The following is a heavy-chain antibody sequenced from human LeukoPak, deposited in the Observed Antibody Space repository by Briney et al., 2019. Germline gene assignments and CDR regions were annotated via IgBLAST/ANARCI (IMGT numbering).Heavy chain of an antibody. CDR3: AKHRHGDYVTYYMDV. CDR1: GFTFSSYA. CDR2: IDGSGGST. J-gene: IGHJ6*03. D-gene: IGHD4-17*01. Sequence: PAGSLRLSCAASGFTFSSYAMSWVRQAPGKGLEWVSAIDGSGGSTYYADSVKGRFTISRDNSKNTLYLQMNSLRVEDTAVYYCAKHRHGDYVTYYMDVWGKGTTVTVSS. V-gene: IGHV3-23*01.